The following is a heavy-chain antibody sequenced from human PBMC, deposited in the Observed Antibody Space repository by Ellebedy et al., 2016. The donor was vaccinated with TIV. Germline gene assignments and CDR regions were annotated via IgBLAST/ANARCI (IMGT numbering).Heavy chain of an antibody. CDR1: GGSMSTYY. V-gene: IGHV4-4*07. CDR3: ARDTLIVAGTRYFYHYSMDV. CDR2: VYSSGST. Sequence: MPSETLSLTCTVSGGSMSTYYWNWIRQPAGEGLEWIGRVYSSGSTNYNPSLKSPVTISVDTSKNQFYLKLTSVTAADTAVYYCARDTLIVAGTRYFYHYSMDVWGQGSPVTVSS. D-gene: IGHD1-1*01. J-gene: IGHJ6*02.